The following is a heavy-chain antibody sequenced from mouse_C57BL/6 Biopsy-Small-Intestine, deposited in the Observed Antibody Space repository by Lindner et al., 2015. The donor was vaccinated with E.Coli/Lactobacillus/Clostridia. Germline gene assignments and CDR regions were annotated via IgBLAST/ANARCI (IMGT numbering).Heavy chain of an antibody. D-gene: IGHD1-1*01. V-gene: IGHV1-80*01. CDR3: AREDYGSTYWYFDV. CDR1: GYAFSRYW. J-gene: IGHJ1*03. Sequence: VQLQESGAELVKPGASVKISCKVSGYAFSRYWMNWVKQRPGKGLEWIGQIYPGDGDTNYKGKFKGKATLTADKSSSTAYMQLSSLTSEDSAVYFCAREDYGSTYWYFDVWGTGTTVTVSS. CDR2: IYPGDGDT.